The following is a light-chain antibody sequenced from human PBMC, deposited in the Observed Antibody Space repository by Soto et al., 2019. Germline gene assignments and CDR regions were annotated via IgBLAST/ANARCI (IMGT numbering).Light chain of an antibody. Sequence: EIVLTQSPATLSLSPGERATLSCRASQSVGSYLGWYQHKPGQAPRLLIYDASNMAPGIPARFSGSGSGTDFTLTISSLEPEDFAVYYCQQRSNWPRGTFGQGTKLEIK. CDR1: QSVGSY. CDR3: QQRSNWPRGT. J-gene: IGKJ2*01. CDR2: DAS. V-gene: IGKV3-11*01.